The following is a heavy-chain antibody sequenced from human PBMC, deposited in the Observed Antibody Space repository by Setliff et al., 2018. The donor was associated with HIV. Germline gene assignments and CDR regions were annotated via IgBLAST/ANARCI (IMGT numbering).Heavy chain of an antibody. J-gene: IGHJ4*02. D-gene: IGHD6-19*01. CDR1: GGSISSHY. CDR2: IYYSGST. Sequence: SETLSLTCTVSGGSISSHYWSWIRQPPGKGLEWIGYIYYSGSTNYNPSLKSRVTISVDTSKNQFSLKLSSVTAADTAVYYCARGLQWLIYPFDCWGQGTLVTVSS. V-gene: IGHV4-59*11. CDR3: ARGLQWLIYPFDC.